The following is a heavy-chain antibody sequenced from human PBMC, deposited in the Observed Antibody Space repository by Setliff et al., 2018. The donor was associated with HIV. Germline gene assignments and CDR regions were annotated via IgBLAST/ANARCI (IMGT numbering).Heavy chain of an antibody. CDR1: GFSLSDNGMG. CDR2: IDWDDDK. CDR3: ARVKKRLTIFGVVIEDYMDI. D-gene: IGHD3-3*01. V-gene: IGHV2-70*12. Sequence: ESGPTLVNPTQTVTLTCSFSGFSLSDNGMGVGWIRQPPGKALEWLARIDWDDDKYYNSSLKTRLTVSKDTSKNQVVLTMTNMDPVDTATYYCARVKKRLTIFGVVIEDYMDIWGKGTTVTVSS. J-gene: IGHJ6*03.